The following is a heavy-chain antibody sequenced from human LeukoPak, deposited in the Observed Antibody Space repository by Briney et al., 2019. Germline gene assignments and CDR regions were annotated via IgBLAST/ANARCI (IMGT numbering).Heavy chain of an antibody. D-gene: IGHD3-22*01. CDR1: GFTFSSYS. CDR2: ISSSSSYI. J-gene: IGHJ6*02. V-gene: IGHV3-21*01. Sequence: PGGSLRLSYAASGFTFSSYSMNWVRQAPGKGLEWVSSISSSSSYIYYADSVKGRFTISRDNAKNSLYLQMNSLRAEDTAVYYCARAYDSSGYYWYGMDVWGQGTTVTVSS. CDR3: ARAYDSSGYYWYGMDV.